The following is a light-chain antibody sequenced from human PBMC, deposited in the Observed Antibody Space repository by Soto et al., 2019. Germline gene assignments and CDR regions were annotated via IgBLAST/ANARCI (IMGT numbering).Light chain of an antibody. CDR3: QQYGTSPWT. CDR1: QRVSNNY. Sequence: EIVLTQSPGTLSLSPGERATLSCTASQRVSNNYVAWYQQIPGQPPRVLIKGASTGVLRIPDRFSGSGSGTDFTLTITRLEPEDFAVYYCQQYGTSPWTFGQGTKVELK. CDR2: GAS. J-gene: IGKJ1*01. V-gene: IGKV3-20*01.